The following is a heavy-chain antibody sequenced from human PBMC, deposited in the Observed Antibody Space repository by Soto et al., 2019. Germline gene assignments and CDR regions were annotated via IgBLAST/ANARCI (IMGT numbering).Heavy chain of an antibody. Sequence: ASVMVSCKASGYTFTSYGISWVRQAPGQGLEWMGWISAYNGNTNYAQKLQGRVTMTTDTSTSTAYMELRSLRSDDTAVYYCASSVVVAATVDWFDPWGQGTLVTVSS. CDR2: ISAYNGNT. V-gene: IGHV1-18*01. CDR3: ASSVVVAATVDWFDP. J-gene: IGHJ5*02. D-gene: IGHD2-15*01. CDR1: GYTFTSYG.